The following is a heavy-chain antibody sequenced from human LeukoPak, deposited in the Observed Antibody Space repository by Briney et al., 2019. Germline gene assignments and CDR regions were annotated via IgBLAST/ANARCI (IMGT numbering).Heavy chain of an antibody. Sequence: KPSETLSHTCAVYGGSFSSYYWSWIRQPPGKGLEWIGEINRSGSTNYNPSLKSRVTISVDTSKNQFSLKLSSVTAADTAVYYCARGRGRPKNSREQQLLHRWYFDLWGRGTLVAVSS. J-gene: IGHJ2*01. CDR1: GGSFSSYY. V-gene: IGHV4-34*01. CDR2: INRSGST. CDR3: ARGRGRPKNSREQQLLHRWYFDL. D-gene: IGHD6-13*01.